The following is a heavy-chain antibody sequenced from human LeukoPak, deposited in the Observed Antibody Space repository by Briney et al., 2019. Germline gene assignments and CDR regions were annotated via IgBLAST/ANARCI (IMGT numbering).Heavy chain of an antibody. CDR3: AKAEMSTALYDY. J-gene: IGHJ4*02. Sequence: GGSLRLSCAASGFTFSGYAMSWVRQAPGKGLEWVSAISGSGASTYYADSVKGRFTISRDNSKNTLYLQMNSLRAEDTAVYYCAKAEMSTALYDYWGQGTLVTDSS. D-gene: IGHD5-24*01. CDR1: GFTFSGYA. V-gene: IGHV3-23*01. CDR2: ISGSGAST.